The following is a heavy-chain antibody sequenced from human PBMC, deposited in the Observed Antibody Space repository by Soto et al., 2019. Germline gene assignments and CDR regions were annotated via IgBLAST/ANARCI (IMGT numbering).Heavy chain of an antibody. D-gene: IGHD5-18*01. CDR2: IKLAGSEK. V-gene: IGHV3-7*05. CDR1: GFIFSNYW. J-gene: IGHJ4*02. CDR3: VRDVTGGYSFGC. Sequence: EVQLMESGGGLVQPGGSLRLSCAASGFIFSNYWMYWVRQAPGKGLEWVANIKLAGSEKYYVESVKGRFTISRDNARNSLYLQMNRLRAEDTAVYYCVRDVTGGYSFGCWGQGTLVTVSS.